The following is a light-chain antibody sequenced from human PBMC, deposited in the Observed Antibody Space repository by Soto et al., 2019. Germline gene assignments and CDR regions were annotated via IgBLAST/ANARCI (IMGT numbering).Light chain of an antibody. J-gene: IGKJ1*01. CDR2: DAS. V-gene: IGKV1-33*01. CDR1: QDITNY. Sequence: DTQMTQSPSSLSASVGDRVTITCQASQDITNYLHWFQQKPGKAPKLLIYDASNLETGVPLRFSGSGSGTEFTLTISSLQPEDFATYYCLQHSTYPRTFGQGTKVDIK. CDR3: LQHSTYPRT.